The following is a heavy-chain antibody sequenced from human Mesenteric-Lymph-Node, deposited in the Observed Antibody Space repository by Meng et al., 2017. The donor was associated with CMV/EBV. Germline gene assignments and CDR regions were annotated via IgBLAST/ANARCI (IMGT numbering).Heavy chain of an antibody. D-gene: IGHD1-26*01. CDR3: VRDRGAYFFDY. CDR1: GFTFNNYA. J-gene: IGHJ4*02. Sequence: GESLKISCAASGFTFNNYAMQWVRQAPGKGLEWVSFISYDGNNKYYADSVKGRFTISRDNSKNTLDLQMNSLTPEDTAVYYCVRDRGAYFFDYCGQGTLVTVSS. CDR2: ISYDGNNK. V-gene: IGHV3-30-3*01.